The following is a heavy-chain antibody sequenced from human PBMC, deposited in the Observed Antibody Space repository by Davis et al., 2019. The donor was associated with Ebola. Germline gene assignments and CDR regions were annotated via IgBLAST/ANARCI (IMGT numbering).Heavy chain of an antibody. CDR3: AKDAVGATNYYYYGMDV. D-gene: IGHD1-26*01. CDR1: GFTFSDYY. J-gene: IGHJ6*02. V-gene: IGHV3-11*01. Sequence: GESLKISCAASGFTFSDYYMSWIRQAPGKGLEWVSYISSSGSTIYYADSVKGRFTISRDNSKNTLYLQMNSLRAEDTAVYYCAKDAVGATNYYYYGMDVWGQGTTVTVSS. CDR2: ISSSGSTI.